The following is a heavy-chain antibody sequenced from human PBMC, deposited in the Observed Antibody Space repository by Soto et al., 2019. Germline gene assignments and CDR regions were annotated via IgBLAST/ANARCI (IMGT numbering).Heavy chain of an antibody. D-gene: IGHD5-12*01. Sequence: QVQLVQSGAEVKKPGASVRVSCKASGYAFATYGITWMRQAPGQGLEWMGWINPDKGGTDYAQNLQGRVTMTTDASTSTVYMELRSLTPDDTAVYYCARGARPTTESAGGYTPFDYWGQGTLFTVTS. V-gene: IGHV1-18*01. CDR3: ARGARPTTESAGGYTPFDY. CDR1: GYAFATYG. CDR2: INPDKGGT. J-gene: IGHJ4*02.